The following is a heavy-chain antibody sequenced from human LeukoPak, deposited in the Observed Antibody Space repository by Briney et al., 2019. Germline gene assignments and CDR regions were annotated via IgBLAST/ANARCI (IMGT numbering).Heavy chain of an antibody. V-gene: IGHV3-74*01. CDR1: GFTFSSAW. CDR3: ARGGNYYLDY. J-gene: IGHJ4*02. CDR2: MNSGGTTI. Sequence: GGSLRLSCAVSGFTFSSAWMHWVRQAPGKGLEWVSRMNSGGTTINYADSVKGRFTIPRDNAKNTLYLQMHSLTAEDTAVYFCARGGNYYLDYWGQGTLATVSS.